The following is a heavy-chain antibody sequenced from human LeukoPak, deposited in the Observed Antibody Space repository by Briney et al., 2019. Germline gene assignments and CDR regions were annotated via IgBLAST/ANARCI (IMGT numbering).Heavy chain of an antibody. D-gene: IGHD5-24*01. CDR3: ARSDGYSPFDY. CDR1: GGSISSSSYY. CDR2: IHYSGST. V-gene: IGHV4-39*07. Sequence: SETLSLTCTVSGGSISSSSYYWGWIRQPPGKGLEWIGSIHYSGSTHYSPSLKSRVTISLDTSKNHFSLKLSSVTAADTAVYYCARSDGYSPFDYWGQGTLVTVSS. J-gene: IGHJ4*02.